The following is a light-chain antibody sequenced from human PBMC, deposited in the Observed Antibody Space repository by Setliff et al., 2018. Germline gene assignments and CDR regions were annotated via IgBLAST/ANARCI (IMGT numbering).Light chain of an antibody. J-gene: IGLJ3*02. V-gene: IGLV2-14*01. Sequence: SALTQPASVSGSPGQSITISCTGTSSDVGGYNYVSWYQQHPGKAPKLMIYEVSNRPSGVSNRFSGSKSSNTASLTISGLQAEDEADYYCSSYTSSSTLVFGGGTQLTVL. CDR3: SSYTSSSTLV. CDR2: EVS. CDR1: SSDVGGYNY.